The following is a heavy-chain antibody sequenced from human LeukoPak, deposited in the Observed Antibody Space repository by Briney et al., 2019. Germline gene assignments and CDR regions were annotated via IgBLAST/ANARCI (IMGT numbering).Heavy chain of an antibody. V-gene: IGHV3-23*01. Sequence: GGSLRLSCAASGFTFSSYAMNWVRQAPGKGLGWVSTITGSGGSTYYADSVKGRFTISRDNSKNTLYLQMNSLRAEDTAVYYCAKTRGDGYKARLDYWGQGTLVTVSS. CDR2: ITGSGGST. J-gene: IGHJ4*02. CDR1: GFTFSSYA. CDR3: AKTRGDGYKARLDY. D-gene: IGHD5-24*01.